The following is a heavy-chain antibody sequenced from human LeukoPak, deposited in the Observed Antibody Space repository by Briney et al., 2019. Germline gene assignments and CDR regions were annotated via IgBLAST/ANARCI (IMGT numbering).Heavy chain of an antibody. CDR1: GGSISSGDYY. D-gene: IGHD3-10*01. J-gene: IGHJ3*02. Sequence: PSQNLSLTCTVSGGSISSGDYYWSWIRQPPGKGLEWIGYIYYSESTYYNPSLKSRVTISVDTSKNQFPLKLSSVTAAGTAVYYCARSDAWDGSGSYDIWGQGTMVTVSS. V-gene: IGHV4-30-4*08. CDR2: IYYSEST. CDR3: ARSDAWDGSGSYDI.